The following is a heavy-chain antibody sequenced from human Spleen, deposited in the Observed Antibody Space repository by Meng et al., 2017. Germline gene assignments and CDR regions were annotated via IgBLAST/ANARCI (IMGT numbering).Heavy chain of an antibody. D-gene: IGHD4-17*01. Sequence: GESLKISCAASGFTVSSNTMNWVRQAPGKGLEWVSSISSSSYSIFYADSVKGRFTISRDNAKNSLYLEMNTLSAEDTALYYCARYATVTKNTYYFDYWGQGTLVTVSS. CDR1: GFTVSSNT. CDR3: ARYATVTKNTYYFDY. J-gene: IGHJ4*02. CDR2: ISSSSYSI. V-gene: IGHV3-21*01.